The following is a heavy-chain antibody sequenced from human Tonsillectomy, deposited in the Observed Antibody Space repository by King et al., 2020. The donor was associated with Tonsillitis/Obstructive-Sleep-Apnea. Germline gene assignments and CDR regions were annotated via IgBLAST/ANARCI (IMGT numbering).Heavy chain of an antibody. CDR3: ARRYTSAWYDWFDP. J-gene: IGHJ5*02. D-gene: IGHD6-19*01. V-gene: IGHV4-31*02. Sequence: QLQESGPGLVKPSQTLSLTCSVSGDSISSGGYYWSWIRQHPGRGLEWIGYINYSGSTYYNPSLKSRVTMSVDMSKNQFSLKLSSVTAAETAVYYCARRYTSAWYDWFDPWGQGTLVTVSS. CDR2: INYSGST. CDR1: GDSISSGGYY.